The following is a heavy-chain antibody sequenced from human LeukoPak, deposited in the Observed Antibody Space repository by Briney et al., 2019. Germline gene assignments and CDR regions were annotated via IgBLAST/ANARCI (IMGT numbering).Heavy chain of an antibody. J-gene: IGHJ4*02. CDR1: GFTFSSYG. CDR3: AKGYYYDSSGPRFDY. CDR2: ISYDGSNK. Sequence: GGSLRLSCAASGFTFSSYGMHWVRQAPGKGLEWVAVISYDGSNKYYADSVKGRFTISRDNSKNTLYLQMNSLRAEDTAVYYCAKGYYYDSSGPRFDYWGQGTLVTVSS. D-gene: IGHD3-22*01. V-gene: IGHV3-30*18.